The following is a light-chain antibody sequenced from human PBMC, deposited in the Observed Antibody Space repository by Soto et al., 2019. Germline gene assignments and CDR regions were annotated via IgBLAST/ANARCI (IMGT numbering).Light chain of an antibody. V-gene: IGLV2-14*01. CDR2: EVS. Sequence: QSVLAQPASVSAPPGQSITMSCSGTSSDVGHYNYVSWYQQHPGKAPKLVIYEVSNRPSGVSSRFSGSKSGNTASLTISGLQAEDEADYYCSSYKSSSNYVFGTGTKFTVL. CDR3: SSYKSSSNYV. J-gene: IGLJ1*01. CDR1: SSDVGHYNY.